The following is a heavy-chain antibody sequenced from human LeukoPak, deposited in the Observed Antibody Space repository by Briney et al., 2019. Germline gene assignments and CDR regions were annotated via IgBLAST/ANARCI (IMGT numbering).Heavy chain of an antibody. D-gene: IGHD6-13*01. J-gene: IGHJ4*02. CDR1: GYTFTGYY. CDR3: ARVLISGIAAAGGGVGFDY. V-gene: IGHV1-2*02. Sequence: GASVKVSCKASGYTFTGYYMHWVRQAPGRGLEWMGWTNPNSGGTNYAQKFQGRVTMTRDTSISTAYMELSRLRSDDTAVYYCARVLISGIAAAGGGVGFDYWGQGTLVTVSS. CDR2: TNPNSGGT.